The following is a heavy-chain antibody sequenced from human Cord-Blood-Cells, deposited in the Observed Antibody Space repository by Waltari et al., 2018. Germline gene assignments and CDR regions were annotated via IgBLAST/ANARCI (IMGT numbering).Heavy chain of an antibody. CDR1: GYSISSGYY. CDR3: ARVIAAPLFDP. CDR2: IYHGGST. Sequence: QVQLQESGPGLVKPSETLSLTCAVSGYSISSGYYWGWIREAPGKGLEWIGSIYHGGSTSYNPSLKIRVTISVDTSKNQFSLKLSSVTAADTAVYYCARVIAAPLFDPWGQGTLVTVSS. V-gene: IGHV4-38-2*01. D-gene: IGHD6-6*01. J-gene: IGHJ5*02.